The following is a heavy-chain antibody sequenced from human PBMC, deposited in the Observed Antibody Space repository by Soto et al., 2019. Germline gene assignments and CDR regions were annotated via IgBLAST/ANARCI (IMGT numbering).Heavy chain of an antibody. CDR1: GYNFAGYW. CDR2: IYPSDSDT. V-gene: IGHV5-51*01. CDR3: ARRCSSTSCYNTGYSYGKPALDAFDI. J-gene: IGHJ3*02. D-gene: IGHD2-2*02. Sequence: GESLKISCKGSGYNFAGYWIAWVRQMPGKGLELMGIIYPSDSDTRYRPSFQGQVTISADKSISTAYLQWSSLKASDTAMYYCARRCSSTSCYNTGYSYGKPALDAFDIWGQGTMVTVSS.